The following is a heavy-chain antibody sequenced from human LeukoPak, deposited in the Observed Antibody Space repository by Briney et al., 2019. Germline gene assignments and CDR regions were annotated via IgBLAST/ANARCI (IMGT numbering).Heavy chain of an antibody. D-gene: IGHD3-3*01. CDR2: IRSKTDGGTT. J-gene: IGHJ1*01. CDR1: GLTFRDAW. CDR3: AKHIYGVVSIQQ. Sequence: GGSLRLSCAASGLTFRDAWMTWVRQAPGKGLAWDGRIRSKTDGGTTDYAVSVQGRFTISRDDSKNTLYLQMSSLKTEDTAVYYCAKHIYGVVSIQQWGQGTLVTVSS. V-gene: IGHV3-15*01.